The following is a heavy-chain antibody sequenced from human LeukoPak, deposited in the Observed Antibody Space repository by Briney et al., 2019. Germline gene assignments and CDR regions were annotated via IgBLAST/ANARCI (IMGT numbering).Heavy chain of an antibody. CDR2: INTNTGNP. CDR3: ARGTAGIAAAGPLDY. CDR1: GYTFTSYA. Sequence: ASVKVSCKASGYTFTSYAMNWVRQAPGQGLEWMGWINTNTGNPTYAQGFTGRFVFSLDTSVSTAYLQISSLKAEDTAVYYCARGTAGIAAAGPLDYWGQGTLVTVSS. D-gene: IGHD6-13*01. J-gene: IGHJ4*02. V-gene: IGHV7-4-1*02.